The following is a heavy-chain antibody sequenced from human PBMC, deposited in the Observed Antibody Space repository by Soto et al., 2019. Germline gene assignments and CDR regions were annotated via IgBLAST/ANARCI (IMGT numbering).Heavy chain of an antibody. J-gene: IGHJ4*02. Sequence: GGSLRLSCAASGFTFSSYSMNWVRQAPGKGLEWVSSISSGSSTIYYADSVRGRFTISRDNAKSTLFLQMNSLRAEDTAIYYFSKVSRDSSNVDYWGQGTLVPVSS. CDR3: SKVSRDSSNVDY. CDR2: ISSGSSTI. V-gene: IGHV3-48*01. CDR1: GFTFSSYS. D-gene: IGHD6-13*01.